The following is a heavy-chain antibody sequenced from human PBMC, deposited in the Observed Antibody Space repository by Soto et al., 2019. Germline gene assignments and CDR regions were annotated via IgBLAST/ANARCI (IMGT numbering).Heavy chain of an antibody. V-gene: IGHV4-61*01. CDR1: GGSVRSGNHF. CDR2: MYYAGVT. J-gene: IGHJ6*02. Sequence: SETLSLTCSVSGGSVRSGNHFWNWIRQPPGRRLEWLGYMYYAGVTNYNPSLKSRVSMSVDTSKNQCSLKLTSLTAADTAVYYCARGGEPLGYYGLDVWGQGITVTVSS. D-gene: IGHD3-10*01. CDR3: ARGGEPLGYYGLDV.